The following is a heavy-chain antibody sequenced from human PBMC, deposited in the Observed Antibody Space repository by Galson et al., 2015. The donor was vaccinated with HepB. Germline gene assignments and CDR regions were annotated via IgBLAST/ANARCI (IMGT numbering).Heavy chain of an antibody. CDR2: ISAYNGNT. CDR1: GYTFTSYG. CDR3: ARDLYSGSYYDAFDI. Sequence: SVKVSCKASGYTFTSYGISWVRQAPGQGLEWMGWISAYNGNTNYAQKLQGRVTMTTDTSTSTAYMELRSLRSDDTAVYYCARDLYSGSYYDAFDIWGQGTMVTVSS. D-gene: IGHD1-26*01. J-gene: IGHJ3*02. V-gene: IGHV1-18*04.